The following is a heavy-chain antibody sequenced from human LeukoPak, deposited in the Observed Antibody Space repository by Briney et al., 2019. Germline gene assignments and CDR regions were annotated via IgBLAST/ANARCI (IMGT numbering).Heavy chain of an antibody. CDR1: GGSISSSNW. CDR3: ARHNSFGEPGLFDP. V-gene: IGHV4-39*01. D-gene: IGHD3-10*01. CDR2: IYYSGST. Sequence: SETLSLTCAVSGGSISSSNWWSWVRQPPGKGLEWIGSIYYSGSTYYNPSLKSRVTISVDTSKNQFSLKLSSVTAADTAVYYCARHNSFGEPGLFDPWGQGTLVTVSS. J-gene: IGHJ5*02.